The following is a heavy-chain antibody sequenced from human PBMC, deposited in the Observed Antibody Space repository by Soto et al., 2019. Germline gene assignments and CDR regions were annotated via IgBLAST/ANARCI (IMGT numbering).Heavy chain of an antibody. CDR3: AKVRDYYGSGRSLDAFDI. CDR1: GFTFNNYA. Sequence: GGSLRLSCAASGFTFNNYAMTWVRQAPGKGLEWVSAISVAGSSTYYADSVKGRFTISRDNSKSTIYLQMNSLRADDTAVYYCAKVRDYYGSGRSLDAFDIWGQGTMVTVSS. V-gene: IGHV3-23*01. CDR2: ISVAGSST. J-gene: IGHJ3*02. D-gene: IGHD3-10*01.